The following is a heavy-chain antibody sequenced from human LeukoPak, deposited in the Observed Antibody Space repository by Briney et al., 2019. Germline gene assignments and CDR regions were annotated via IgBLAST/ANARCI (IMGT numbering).Heavy chain of an antibody. Sequence: PGGSLRLSCAASGFTFSGYSMNWVRQAPGKGLEWVSSISSSSSYIYYADSVKGRFTISRDNAKNSLYLQMNSLRAEDTAVYYCARDEAAGYSSSQDYWGQGTLVTVSS. CDR1: GFTFSGYS. D-gene: IGHD6-13*01. J-gene: IGHJ4*02. CDR3: ARDEAAGYSSSQDY. V-gene: IGHV3-21*01. CDR2: ISSSSSYI.